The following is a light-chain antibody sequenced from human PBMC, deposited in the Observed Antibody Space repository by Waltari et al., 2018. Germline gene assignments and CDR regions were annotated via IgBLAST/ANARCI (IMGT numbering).Light chain of an antibody. CDR1: QSVSSSY. Sequence: EIVLTQSPGTLSLSPGERANLPCRASQSVSSSYLAGYQQKPGQAPRLLIYGASSRATGIPDRFSGSGSGTDFTLTISRLEPEDFAVYYCQQYGSSPYTFGQGTKLEIK. CDR3: QQYGSSPYT. J-gene: IGKJ2*01. V-gene: IGKV3-20*01. CDR2: GAS.